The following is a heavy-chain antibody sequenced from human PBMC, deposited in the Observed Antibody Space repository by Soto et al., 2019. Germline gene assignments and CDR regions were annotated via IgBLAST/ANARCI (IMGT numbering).Heavy chain of an antibody. Sequence: SETLSLTCTVSGGSISSYYWSWIRQPPGKGLEWIGYIYYSGSTNYNPSLKSRVTISVDTSKNQFSLKLSSVTAADTAVYYCARRLSGYSYYYYYMDVWGKGTTVTVSS. CDR1: GGSISSYY. CDR3: ARRLSGYSYYYYYMDV. J-gene: IGHJ6*03. V-gene: IGHV4-59*01. D-gene: IGHD5-12*01. CDR2: IYYSGST.